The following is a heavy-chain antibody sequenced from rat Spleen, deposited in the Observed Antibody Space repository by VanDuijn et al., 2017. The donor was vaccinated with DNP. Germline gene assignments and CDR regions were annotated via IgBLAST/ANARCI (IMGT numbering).Heavy chain of an antibody. CDR3: TTDFERGY. CDR2: ITASGGSF. Sequence: EVQLVESGGGLVQPGRSLKLSCAASGFTFSDYAMAWVRQAPKKGLEWVASITASGGSFSYRDSVKGRFTISRDNLKSTLYLQMDSLWSEDTATYYCTTDFERGYWGQGVMVTVSS. CDR1: GFTFSDYA. V-gene: IGHV5S23*01. J-gene: IGHJ2*01. D-gene: IGHD1-11*01.